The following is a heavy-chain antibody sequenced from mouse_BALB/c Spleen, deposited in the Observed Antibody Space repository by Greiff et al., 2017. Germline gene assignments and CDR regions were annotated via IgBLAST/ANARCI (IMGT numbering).Heavy chain of an antibody. CDR2: IYPGSGST. V-gene: IGHV1-81*01. D-gene: IGHD1-1*01. CDR1: GYTFTDYV. J-gene: IGHJ4*01. Sequence: QVQLQQSGPELVKPGASVKMSCKASGYTFTDYVISWVKQRTGQGLEWIGEIYPGSGSTYYNEKFKGKATLTADKSSNTAYMQLSSMTSEDSAVYFSAKRHYYYGSSYGDYYAMDYWGQGTSVTVSS. CDR3: AKRHYYYGSSYGDYYAMDY.